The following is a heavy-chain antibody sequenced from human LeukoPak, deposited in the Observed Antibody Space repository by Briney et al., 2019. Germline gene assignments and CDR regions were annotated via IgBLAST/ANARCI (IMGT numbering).Heavy chain of an antibody. CDR3: AIPTAKVKGWLGSSYYYGMDV. D-gene: IGHD5-18*01. CDR1: GGSISSSSYY. CDR2: IYYSGST. V-gene: IGHV4-39*01. J-gene: IGHJ6*02. Sequence: SETLSLTCTVSGGSISSSSYYWGWIRQPPGKGLEWIGSIYYSGSTYYNPSLKSRVTISVDTSKNQFSLKLSSVTAADTAVYYCAIPTAKVKGWLGSSYYYGMDVWGQGTTVTVSS.